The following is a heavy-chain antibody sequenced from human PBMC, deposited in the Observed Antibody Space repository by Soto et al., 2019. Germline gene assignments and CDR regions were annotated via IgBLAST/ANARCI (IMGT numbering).Heavy chain of an antibody. Sequence: SETLSLTCTVSGGSISTYYWRWIRQPPGKGLEWIGFVDYSGSTNYNPSLKSRVTISLDTSKKQFSLKLSSVTAADTAVYYCARQYCTNGVCSRSASDIWGQGTMVTVSS. CDR3: ARQYCTNGVCSRSASDI. CDR1: GGSISTYY. D-gene: IGHD2-8*01. V-gene: IGHV4-59*08. CDR2: VDYSGST. J-gene: IGHJ3*02.